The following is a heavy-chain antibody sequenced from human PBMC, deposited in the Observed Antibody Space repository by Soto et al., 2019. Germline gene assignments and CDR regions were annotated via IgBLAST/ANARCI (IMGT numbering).Heavy chain of an antibody. D-gene: IGHD2-15*01. J-gene: IGHJ4*02. V-gene: IGHV4-30-2*06. CDR3: ARGGGYDSFDF. CDR1: GVTMSNGDYS. CDR2: ISHLETT. Sequence: PAETLSLSSNVSGVTMSNGDYSWIWIRQSPRKGLEWLDYISHLETTYYHPSYTRRLSLSIDTTRNQFSLSLSAMTAEDKAVYYCARGGGYDSFDFWGQGIQVTVSS.